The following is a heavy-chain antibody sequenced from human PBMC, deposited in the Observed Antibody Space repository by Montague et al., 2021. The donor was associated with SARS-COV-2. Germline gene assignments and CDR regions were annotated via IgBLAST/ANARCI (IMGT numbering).Heavy chain of an antibody. J-gene: IGHJ3*01. V-gene: IGHV4-34*01. Sequence: TNYSPSLKSRVTISEDTSKNQFSLRLTSVTAANAAVYYYALADYTTGQESFDVLGQGTIVTVSS. CDR3: ALADYTTGQESFDV. CDR2: T. D-gene: IGHD1-1*01.